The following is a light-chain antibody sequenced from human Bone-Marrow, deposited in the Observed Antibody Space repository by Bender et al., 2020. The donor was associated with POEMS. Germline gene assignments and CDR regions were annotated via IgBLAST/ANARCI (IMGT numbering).Light chain of an antibody. V-gene: IGLV2-11*01. Sequence: QSALTQPRSVSGSPGQSVTISCTGTSSDVGGYNYVSWYQQHPGKAPKLILSDVSKRPSGVPDRFSGSKSGNTASLTVSGLQAEDEAYYYCASYTGNNNYLFGTGTRVTVL. CDR3: ASYTGNNNYL. CDR1: SSDVGGYNY. J-gene: IGLJ1*01. CDR2: DVS.